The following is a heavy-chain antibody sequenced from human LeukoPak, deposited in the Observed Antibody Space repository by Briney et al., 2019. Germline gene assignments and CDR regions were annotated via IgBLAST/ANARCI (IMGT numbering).Heavy chain of an antibody. CDR3: ARERDYGAHSLGH. CDR1: GFSLSPYW. CDR2: INDDGSST. Sequence: HPGGSLRLSCAASGFSLSPYWMHWVRQAPGKGLVWVSRINDDGSSTTYADSVKGRFTISRDNTKNMVYLQMNSLRAEDTAIYYCARERDYGAHSLGHWGRASLVTVSS. D-gene: IGHD3-16*01. V-gene: IGHV3-74*01. J-gene: IGHJ4*02.